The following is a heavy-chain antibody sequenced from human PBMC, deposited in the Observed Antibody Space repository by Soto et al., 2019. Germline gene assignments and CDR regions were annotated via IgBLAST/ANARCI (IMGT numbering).Heavy chain of an antibody. J-gene: IGHJ6*02. V-gene: IGHV1-69*05. CDR3: ARPPSPAYDYGMDV. CDR1: GGTFSSYA. Sequence: QVQLVQSGAEVKKPGSSVKVSCKASGGTFSSYAISWVRQAPGQGLEWMGGIIPIFGTANYAQKFQGRVTIXPXEXPTPASMEMSSLRSEDTAVYYCARPPSPAYDYGMDVWGQGTTVTVSS. CDR2: IIPIFGTA.